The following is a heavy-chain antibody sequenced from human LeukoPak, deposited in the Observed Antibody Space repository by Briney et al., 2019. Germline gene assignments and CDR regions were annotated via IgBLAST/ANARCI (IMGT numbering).Heavy chain of an antibody. CDR3: ARDSGSGWARDYFDY. CDR2: IYHSGST. V-gene: IGHV4-30-2*01. D-gene: IGHD6-19*01. CDR1: GGSISSGGYS. J-gene: IGHJ4*02. Sequence: PSETLSLTCAVSGGSISSGGYSWSWIRQPPGKGLEWIGYIYHSGSTYYNPSLKSRVTISVDRSKNQFSLKLSSVTAADTAVYYCARDSGSGWARDYFDYWGQGTLVTVSS.